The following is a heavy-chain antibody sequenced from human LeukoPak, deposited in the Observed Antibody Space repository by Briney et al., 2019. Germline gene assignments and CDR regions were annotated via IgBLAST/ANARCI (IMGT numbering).Heavy chain of an antibody. D-gene: IGHD2-21*01. J-gene: IGHJ4*02. CDR2: ISGSGGGT. CDR3: ATRGVVIRVILVGFHKEANYFDS. CDR1: GVTLINYG. V-gene: IGHV3-23*01. Sequence: GGSLRLSCAVSGVTLINYGMSWVRQAPGRGLEWVAGISGSGGGTNYADSVKGRFTISRDNPKNTLYLQMNSLRVEVTAVYFCATRGVVIRVILVGFHKEANYFDSWGQGALVTVSS.